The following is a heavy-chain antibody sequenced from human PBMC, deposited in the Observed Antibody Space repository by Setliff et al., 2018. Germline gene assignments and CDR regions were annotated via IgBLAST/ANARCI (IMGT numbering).Heavy chain of an antibody. J-gene: IGHJ4*02. V-gene: IGHV1-69*10. CDR1: GGTFSSYA. D-gene: IGHD3-22*01. CDR2: IIPILGIA. CDR3: ATDPHYDSSAYYSNFDY. Sequence: SVKVSCKASGGTFSSYAISWVRQAPGQGLEWMGGIIPILGIANYAQKFQGRVTITADKSTSTAYMELSSLRSEDTAVYYCATDPHYDSSAYYSNFDYWGQGTLVTVSS.